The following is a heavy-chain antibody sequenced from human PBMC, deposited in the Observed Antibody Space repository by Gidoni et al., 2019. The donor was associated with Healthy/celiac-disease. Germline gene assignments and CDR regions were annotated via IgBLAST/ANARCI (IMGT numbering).Heavy chain of an antibody. Sequence: QVQLVQSGAEVKKPGASVKVSCKVSGYTLTELSIPWVRQAPGKGLEWMGGFDPEDGETIYAQKFQGRVTMTEDTSTDTAYMELSSLRSEDTAVYYCATTGQQDSSSRGIYYYYYYMDVWGKGTTVTVSS. J-gene: IGHJ6*03. CDR1: GYTLTELS. V-gene: IGHV1-24*01. D-gene: IGHD6-6*01. CDR2: FDPEDGET. CDR3: ATTGQQDSSSRGIYYYYYYMDV.